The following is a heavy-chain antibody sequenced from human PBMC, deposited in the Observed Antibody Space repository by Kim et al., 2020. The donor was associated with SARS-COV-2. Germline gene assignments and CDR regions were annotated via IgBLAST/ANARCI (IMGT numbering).Heavy chain of an antibody. D-gene: IGHD6-13*01. V-gene: IGHV4-59*01. Sequence: SETLSLTCTVSGGSFSSYYWSWIRQPPGKGLEWIGYIYYSGSTNYNPSLKSRVTISVDTSKNQFSLKLSSVTAADTAVYYCARGSVKYSSSWGPGYDYWGQGTLVTVSS. CDR3: ARGSVKYSSSWGPGYDY. J-gene: IGHJ4*02. CDR1: GGSFSSYY. CDR2: IYYSGST.